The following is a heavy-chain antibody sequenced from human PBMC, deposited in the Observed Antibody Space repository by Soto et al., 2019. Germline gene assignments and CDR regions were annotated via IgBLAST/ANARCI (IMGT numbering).Heavy chain of an antibody. J-gene: IGHJ4*02. CDR3: ARSPRSSPYFDY. CDR2: IYPGDHET. D-gene: IGHD6-13*01. Sequence: GESLKIYCQSSGYTFSNFWIGWVRQLPGTGLEWMGIIYPGDHETRYSPSFHGKVTISADRSINTAYLQWNSLDASDTAFYFCARSPRSSPYFDYWGQGALVTVSS. V-gene: IGHV5-51*01. CDR1: GYTFSNFW.